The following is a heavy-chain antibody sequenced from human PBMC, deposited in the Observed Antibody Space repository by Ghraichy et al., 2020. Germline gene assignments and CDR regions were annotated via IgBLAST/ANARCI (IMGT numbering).Heavy chain of an antibody. V-gene: IGHV4-31*03. Sequence: SETLSLTCTVSGGSISSGDYYWSWIRKHPGKGLEWIGYIYYSGSTYYNPSLKSRVTISVDTSKNQFSLKLSSVTAADTAVYYCARDPSSGWYRMAFDYWGQGTLVTVSS. CDR3: ARDPSSGWYRMAFDY. J-gene: IGHJ4*02. CDR2: IYYSGST. D-gene: IGHD6-19*01. CDR1: GGSISSGDYY.